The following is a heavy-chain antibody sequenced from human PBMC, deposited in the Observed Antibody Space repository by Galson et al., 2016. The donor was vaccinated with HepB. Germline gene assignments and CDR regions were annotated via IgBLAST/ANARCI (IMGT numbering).Heavy chain of an antibody. V-gene: IGHV4-39*01. CDR2: FSNSGST. CDR3: ARLGSGIYERYFDY. Sequence: ETLSLTCTVSGDSISRGSYLWGWVRQTPGKGLEWIGSFSNSGSTYYNPALRSRVTISADTSMKRFSLNLNSVAAADTAVYYCARLGSGIYERYFDYWGQGTLVTVSS. J-gene: IGHJ4*02. D-gene: IGHD1-1*01. CDR1: GDSISRGSYL.